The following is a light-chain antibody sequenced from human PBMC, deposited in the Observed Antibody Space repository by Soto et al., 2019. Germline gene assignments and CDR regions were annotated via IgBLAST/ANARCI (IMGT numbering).Light chain of an antibody. CDR2: GAS. CDR3: QQYGSSPWT. V-gene: IGKV3-20*01. J-gene: IGKJ1*01. Sequence: EIVLAQSPVTLSLSPGERATLSCRASQSVDSSYLAWYQQKPGQAPRLLIFGASNRATGIPDRFSSSGSGTDFTLTISGLEPEDFAVYYCQQYGSSPWTFGQGTRVEIK. CDR1: QSVDSSY.